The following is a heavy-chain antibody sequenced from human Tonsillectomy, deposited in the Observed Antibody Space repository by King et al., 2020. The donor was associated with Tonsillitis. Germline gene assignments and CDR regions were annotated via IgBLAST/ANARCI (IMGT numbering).Heavy chain of an antibody. D-gene: IGHD3-10*01. CDR1: GDSISDYY. CDR2: IYTSGNT. V-gene: IGHV4-4*07. Sequence: VQLQESGPGLVKPSETLSLTCTVSGDSISDYYWSWIRQPAGKGLEWIGRIYTSGNTNYNPSLKSRVTMSVDTSKNQFSLRLSSVTAADTAVYFCARVMVRGLIQPFDYWGQGTLVTVSS. J-gene: IGHJ4*02. CDR3: ARVMVRGLIQPFDY.